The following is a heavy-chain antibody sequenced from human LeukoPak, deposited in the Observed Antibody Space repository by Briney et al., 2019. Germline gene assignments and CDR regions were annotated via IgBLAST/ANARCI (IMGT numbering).Heavy chain of an antibody. CDR2: ISYDGSNK. CDR1: GFTFSSYA. Sequence: HPGRSLRLSCAASGFTFSSYAMHWVRQAPGKGLEWVAVISYDGSNKYYADSAKGRFTISRDNSKNTLYLQMNSLRAEDTAVYYCARDSSDSDYYGSGSYYPSFDYWGQGTLVTVSS. D-gene: IGHD3-10*01. CDR3: ARDSSDSDYYGSGSYYPSFDY. V-gene: IGHV3-30-3*01. J-gene: IGHJ4*02.